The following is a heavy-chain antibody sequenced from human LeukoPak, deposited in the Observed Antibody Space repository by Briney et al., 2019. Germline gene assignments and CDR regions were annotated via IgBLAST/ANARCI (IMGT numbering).Heavy chain of an antibody. Sequence: SQTLSLTRAISGDSVSGNGAVAWNWLRQSPSRGLEWLGRTYYRSKWNNDYAVSVKSRITINPDTSKNQFSLHLNSVTPEDTAVYYCARGRNSGFDYWGQGTLVTVSS. J-gene: IGHJ4*02. D-gene: IGHD2/OR15-2a*01. CDR2: TYYRSKWNN. V-gene: IGHV6-1*01. CDR3: ARGRNSGFDY. CDR1: GDSVSGNGAVA.